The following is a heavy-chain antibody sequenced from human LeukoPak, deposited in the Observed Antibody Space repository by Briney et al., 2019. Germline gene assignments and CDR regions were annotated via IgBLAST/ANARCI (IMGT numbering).Heavy chain of an antibody. J-gene: IGHJ4*02. D-gene: IGHD6-13*01. CDR3: ARGIADYFDY. V-gene: IGHV3-21*01. Sequence: PGGSLRLSCAASGFTFSSYSMNWVRQAPGKGLEWVSSISSSSSYIYYADSVKGRFAISRDNAKNSLYLQMNSLRAEDTAVYYCARGIADYFDYWGQGTLVTVSS. CDR2: ISSSSSYI. CDR1: GFTFSSYS.